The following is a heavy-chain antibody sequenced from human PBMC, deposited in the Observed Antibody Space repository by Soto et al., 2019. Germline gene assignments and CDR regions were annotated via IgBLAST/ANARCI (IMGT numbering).Heavy chain of an antibody. CDR1: GYSFTSYW. Sequence: GESLKISCKGSGYSFTSYWISWVRQMPEKGLEWMGRIDPSDSYTNYSPSFQGHVTISADKSISTAYLQWSSLKASDTAMYYCARGPAVGWELLSAFDIWGQGTMVTVSS. CDR2: IDPSDSYT. CDR3: ARGPAVGWELLSAFDI. V-gene: IGHV5-10-1*01. J-gene: IGHJ3*02. D-gene: IGHD1-26*01.